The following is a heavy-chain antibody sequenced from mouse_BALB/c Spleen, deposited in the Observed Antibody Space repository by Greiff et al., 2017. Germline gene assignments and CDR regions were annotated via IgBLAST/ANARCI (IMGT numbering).Heavy chain of an antibody. CDR2: ISSGGSYT. V-gene: IGHV5-6-4*01. D-gene: IGHD3-3*01. CDR3: TRGGRGFAY. Sequence: EVQLVESGGGLVKPGGSLKLSCAASGFTFSSYTMSWVRQTPEKRLEWVATISSGGSYTYYPDSVKGRFTISRDNAKNTLYLQMSSLKSEDTAMYYCTRGGRGFAYWGQGTLVTVSA. J-gene: IGHJ3*01. CDR1: GFTFSSYT.